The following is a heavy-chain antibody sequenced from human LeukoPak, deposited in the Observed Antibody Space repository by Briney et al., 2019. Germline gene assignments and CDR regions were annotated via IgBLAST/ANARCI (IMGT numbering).Heavy chain of an antibody. V-gene: IGHV3-53*01. CDR3: ARQWLPYYYGMDV. D-gene: IGHD6-19*01. Sequence: GGSLRLSCAASGFTVSSNYMSWVRQAPGKGLEWVSVIYSGGSTYYADSVMGRFTISRDNSKNTLYLQMNSLRAEDTAVYYCARQWLPYYYGMDVWGQGTTVTVSS. CDR1: GFTVSSNY. CDR2: IYSGGST. J-gene: IGHJ6*02.